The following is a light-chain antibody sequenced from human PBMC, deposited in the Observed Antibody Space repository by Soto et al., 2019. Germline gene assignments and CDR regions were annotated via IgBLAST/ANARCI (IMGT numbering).Light chain of an antibody. Sequence: DIQMTQSPSTLSGSVGDIVTITCRSSQTISSWLAWYQQKPGKAPRLLIYKASTLKSGVPSRFSGSGSGTEFTLTISSLQPDDFATYYGQHYNSYSEACGQGTKVDIK. J-gene: IGKJ1*01. CDR3: QHYNSYSEA. V-gene: IGKV1-5*03. CDR1: QTISSW. CDR2: KAS.